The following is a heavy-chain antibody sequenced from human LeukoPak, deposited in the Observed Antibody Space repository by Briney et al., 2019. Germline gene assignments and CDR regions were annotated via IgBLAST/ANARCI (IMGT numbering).Heavy chain of an antibody. Sequence: GASVKVSCKASGGTFSSYAISWVRQAPGQGLEWMGRIIPILGIANYAQKFQGRVTITADKSTSTAYMELSSLRSEDTAVYYCARPPSYYYNSSGYSVAAFDIWGQGTMVTVSS. CDR1: GGTFSSYA. V-gene: IGHV1-69*04. J-gene: IGHJ3*02. CDR3: ARPPSYYYNSSGYSVAAFDI. D-gene: IGHD3-22*01. CDR2: IIPILGIA.